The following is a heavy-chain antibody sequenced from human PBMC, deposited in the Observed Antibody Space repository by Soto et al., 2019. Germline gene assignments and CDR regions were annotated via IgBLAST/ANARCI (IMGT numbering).Heavy chain of an antibody. CDR2: INAGNGNT. J-gene: IGHJ4*02. CDR1: GYTFTSYA. Sequence: GASVKVSCKASGYTFTSYAMHWVRQAPGQRLEWMGWINAGNGNTKYSQKFQGRVTITRDTSASTAYMELSSLRSEDTAVYYCARAFSAVYDSSGETPSDYWGQGTLVTVS. CDR3: ARAFSAVYDSSGETPSDY. V-gene: IGHV1-3*01. D-gene: IGHD3-22*01.